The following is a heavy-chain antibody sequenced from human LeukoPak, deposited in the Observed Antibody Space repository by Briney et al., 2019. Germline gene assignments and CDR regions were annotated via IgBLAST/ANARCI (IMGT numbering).Heavy chain of an antibody. CDR2: ISGSGGTT. V-gene: IGHV3-23*01. CDR3: ARAGGSSWYSSYGAGKFDP. Sequence: GGTLRLSCAASGFTFSSYGMSWVRQAPGKGLEWVSAISGSGGTTYYADSVKGRFTISRDNAKDSLYLQMNSLRAEDTAVYYCARAGGSSWYSSYGAGKFDPWGQGTLVTVSS. D-gene: IGHD6-13*01. J-gene: IGHJ5*02. CDR1: GFTFSSYG.